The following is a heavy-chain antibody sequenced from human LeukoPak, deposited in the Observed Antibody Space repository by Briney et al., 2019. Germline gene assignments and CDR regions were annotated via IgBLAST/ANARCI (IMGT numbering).Heavy chain of an antibody. CDR3: GRGRWELLGQAAFDI. V-gene: IGHV1-69*13. Sequence: GASVKVSCKASGGTFSSYAISWVLQAPGQGLEWMGGIIPIFGTANYAQKFQGRVTITADESTSTAYMELSSLRYEDMAVYYCGRGRWELLGQAAFDIWGQGTMVTVSS. J-gene: IGHJ3*02. D-gene: IGHD1-26*01. CDR1: GGTFSSYA. CDR2: IIPIFGTA.